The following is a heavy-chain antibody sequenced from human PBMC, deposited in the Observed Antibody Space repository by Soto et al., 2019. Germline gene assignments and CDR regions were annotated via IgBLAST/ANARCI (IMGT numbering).Heavy chain of an antibody. V-gene: IGHV4-4*07. Sequence: PSETLSLTCSVSGGTISGYYWTWIRQPAGKGLEWIGRIYSSGNTKYNPSLQSRVTMSLDTSNNQFSLGLTSVTAADTAVYYCARGQRFSDWFDPWGQGTLVTSPQ. CDR2: IYSSGNT. CDR1: GGTISGYY. J-gene: IGHJ5*02. D-gene: IGHD3-3*01. CDR3: ARGQRFSDWFDP.